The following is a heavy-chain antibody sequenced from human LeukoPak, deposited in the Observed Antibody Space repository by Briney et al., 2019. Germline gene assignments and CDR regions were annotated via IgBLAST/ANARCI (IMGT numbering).Heavy chain of an antibody. CDR1: GFTFRYCS. CDR2: ISSSSKFI. J-gene: IGHJ4*02. V-gene: IGHV3-21*01. Sequence: GGSLRLSCAASGFTFRYCSMNWVRQAPGKGLEWISSISSSSKFIYYADSVKGRFTISRDNAQNSVYLQMNSLRAEDTAVYFCAGESSTDSYYFDYWGQGTLVTVSS. CDR3: AGESSTDSYYFDY. D-gene: IGHD2-2*01.